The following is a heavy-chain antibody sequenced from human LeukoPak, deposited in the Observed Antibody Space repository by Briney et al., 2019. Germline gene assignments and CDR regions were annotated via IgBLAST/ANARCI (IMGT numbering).Heavy chain of an antibody. CDR2: ISYDGSNK. CDR1: GFIFSNYG. V-gene: IGHV3-30*18. J-gene: IGHJ4*02. D-gene: IGHD2-8*02. CDR3: AKDSPLLYYFDY. Sequence: GGSLRLSCAASGFIFSNYGMHWVRQAPGKGLEWVAVISYDGSNKYYADSVKGRFTISRDNSKNTLYLQMNSLRAEDTAVYYCAKDSPLLYYFDYWGQGTLVIVSS.